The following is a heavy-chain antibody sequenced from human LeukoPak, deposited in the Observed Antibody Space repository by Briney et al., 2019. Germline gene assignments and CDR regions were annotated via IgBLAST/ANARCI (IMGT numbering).Heavy chain of an antibody. CDR1: GGSFSGYY. CDR3: ARTLRYFDWLSTPYLYYFDY. V-gene: IGHV4-34*01. J-gene: IGHJ4*02. Sequence: PSETLSLTCAVYGGSFSGYYWSWIRQPPGKGLEWIGEINHSGSTNYNPSLKSRVTISVDTSKNQFSLKLSPVTAADTAVYYCARTLRYFDWLSTPYLYYFDYWGQGTLVTVSS. CDR2: INHSGST. D-gene: IGHD3-9*01.